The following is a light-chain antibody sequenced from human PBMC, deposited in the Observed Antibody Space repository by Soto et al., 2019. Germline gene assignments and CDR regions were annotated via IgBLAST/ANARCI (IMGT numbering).Light chain of an antibody. V-gene: IGLV2-14*01. CDR2: EVS. Sequence: QXVLTQPASVSVSPGHSITISCTGTSSYVGSYNYVSWYQQHPGKAPKLLIYEVSNRPSGVSNRFSGSKSGNTASLTISGLQAEDEADYYCSSYTSSITVVFGTGTKVTVL. J-gene: IGLJ1*01. CDR3: SSYTSSITVV. CDR1: SSYVGSYNY.